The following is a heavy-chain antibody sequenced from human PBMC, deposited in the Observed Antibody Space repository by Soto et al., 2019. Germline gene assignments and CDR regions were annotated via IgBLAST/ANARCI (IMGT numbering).Heavy chain of an antibody. Sequence: GGSLRLSCAASGFTFSSYAMSWVRQAPGKGLEWVSVISGSGDSTDYADSVEGRFTISRDNSKNTLYLQMSSLRAEDTAVYYCAKDSVGPYCGGASCYDWFDPWGQGTLVTVPS. V-gene: IGHV3-23*01. J-gene: IGHJ5*02. CDR2: ISGSGDST. D-gene: IGHD2-15*01. CDR1: GFTFSSYA. CDR3: AKDSVGPYCGGASCYDWFDP.